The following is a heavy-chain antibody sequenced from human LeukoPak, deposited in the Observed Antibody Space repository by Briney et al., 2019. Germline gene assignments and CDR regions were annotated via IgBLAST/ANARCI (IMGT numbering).Heavy chain of an antibody. CDR1: GFTFSKYA. CDR2: ISSSGGST. D-gene: IGHD4-23*01. CDR3: VKGGGNVRRYFEY. J-gene: IGHJ4*02. V-gene: IGHV3-23*01. Sequence: GGSLRLSCAAPGFTFSKYAMSWVRQAPGKGLEWVSSISSSGGSTYYADSVKGRFTISRDNSKNTLYLQMNSLRAEDTAVYYCVKGGGNVRRYFEYWGQGTLVTVSS.